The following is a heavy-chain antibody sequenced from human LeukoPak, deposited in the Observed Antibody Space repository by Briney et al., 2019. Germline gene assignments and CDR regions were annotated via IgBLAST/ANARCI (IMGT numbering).Heavy chain of an antibody. J-gene: IGHJ4*02. Sequence: PGGSLRLSCAASGFTFSDYYMSWIRQAPGKGLEWVTFIRYDGSNKYYTDSVKGRFTISRDNSKNTLFLQMNGLRAEDTAVYSCAKDRVGYSFGYPFGYWGQGTLVTVSS. CDR2: IRYDGSNK. D-gene: IGHD5-18*01. CDR1: GFTFSDYY. CDR3: AKDRVGYSFGYPFGY. V-gene: IGHV3-30*02.